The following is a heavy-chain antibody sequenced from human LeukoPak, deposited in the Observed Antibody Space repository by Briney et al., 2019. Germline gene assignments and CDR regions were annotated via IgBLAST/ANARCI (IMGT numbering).Heavy chain of an antibody. J-gene: IGHJ5*02. V-gene: IGHV1-2*06. CDR3: ARDRRARAVRGVRWFDP. CDR2: INPNSGGT. CDR1: GYTFTGYY. D-gene: IGHD3-10*01. Sequence: ASVKVSCKASGYTFTGYYMHWVRQAPGQGLEWMGRINPNSGGTNYAQKFQGRVTMTTDTSTSTAYMELRSLRSDDTAVYYCARDRRARAVRGVRWFDPWGQGTLVTVSS.